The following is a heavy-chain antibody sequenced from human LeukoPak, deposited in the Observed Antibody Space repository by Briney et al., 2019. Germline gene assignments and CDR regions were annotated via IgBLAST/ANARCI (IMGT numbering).Heavy chain of an antibody. CDR3: ARSGSYFDS. CDR1: GGSFSGYY. Sequence: SETLSLTCAVYGGSFSGYYWSWIRQPPGKGLEWIGEINHSGSTNYNPSLKSRVTLSVDTSKNHFSLKLTSVTAADTAVYYCARSGSYFDSWGQGTLVTVSS. V-gene: IGHV4-34*01. J-gene: IGHJ4*02. D-gene: IGHD1-26*01. CDR2: INHSGST.